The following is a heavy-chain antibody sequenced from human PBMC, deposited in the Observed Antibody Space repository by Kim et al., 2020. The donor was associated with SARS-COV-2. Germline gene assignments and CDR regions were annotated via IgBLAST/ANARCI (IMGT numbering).Heavy chain of an antibody. V-gene: IGHV4-59*11. CDR3: ARIIRAWYAVDV. CDR2: LSNTGNT. D-gene: IGHD3-3*02. J-gene: IGHJ6*02. Sequence: SETLSLTCSVSGASISSHYWTWIRQPPGKGLEWIGLLSNTGNTNYNPSLKSRVTISIDTSKKEVSLKLSSVTAADTAVYFCARIIRAWYAVDVWGQGTTVTVSS. CDR1: GASISSHY.